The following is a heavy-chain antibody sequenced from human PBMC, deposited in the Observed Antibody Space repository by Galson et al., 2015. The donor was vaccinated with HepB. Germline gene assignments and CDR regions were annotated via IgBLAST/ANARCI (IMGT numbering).Heavy chain of an antibody. D-gene: IGHD3-10*01. V-gene: IGHV1-2*04. CDR2: INPNSGGT. CDR3: VRNRGPVRGIDAFHI. Sequence: SVKVSCKASGYTFSDYFLHWVRQAPGQGLEWMGWINPNSGGTNYAQPFQGWVIMTHDTSITTVYMELTRLKSDDTAMYYCVRNRGPVRGIDAFHIWGQGTMVTVSS. CDR1: GYTFSDYF. J-gene: IGHJ3*02.